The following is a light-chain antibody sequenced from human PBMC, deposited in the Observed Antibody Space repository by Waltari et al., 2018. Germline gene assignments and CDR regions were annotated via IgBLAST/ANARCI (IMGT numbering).Light chain of an antibody. CDR3: CSYAGIWV. CDR1: GSDVGNFNF. CDR2: DVT. V-gene: IGLV2-11*01. J-gene: IGLJ3*02. Sequence: QSALTQPRSVSGSPGQSVTISCAGTGSDVGNFNFVSWYQQHPGKAPKLVIFDVTQRPSGVPARFSGSKSGTSASLTVSGLQAEDEADYYCCSYAGIWVFGGGTKLTVL.